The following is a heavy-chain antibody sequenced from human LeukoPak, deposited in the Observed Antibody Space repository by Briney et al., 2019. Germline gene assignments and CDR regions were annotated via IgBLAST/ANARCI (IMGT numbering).Heavy chain of an antibody. D-gene: IGHD4-17*01. J-gene: IGHJ4*02. CDR2: ISGSGGST. CDR3: AKDRDGDYPPRSSYFDY. CDR1: GFTFRNYA. V-gene: IGHV3-23*01. Sequence: PGGSLRLSCAASGFTFRNYAMSWARQAPGKGLEWVSAISGSGGSTYYADSVKGRFTISRDNSKNTLYLQMNSLRAEDTAVYYCAKDRDGDYPPRSSYFDYWGQGTLVTVSS.